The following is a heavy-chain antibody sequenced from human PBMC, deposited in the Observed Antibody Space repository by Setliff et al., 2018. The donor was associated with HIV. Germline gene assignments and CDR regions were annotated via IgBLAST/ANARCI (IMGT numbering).Heavy chain of an antibody. V-gene: IGHV4-38-2*02. CDR1: GYSMSGGYN. J-gene: IGHJ4*02. D-gene: IGHD3-10*01. CDR2: IYHVGTT. Sequence: SETLSLTCTVSGYSMSGGYNWGWIRQSPEKGLEWLGNIYHVGTTYYNPSLKSRVTLSVDPSKSQFSLKLTSVTAADTALYYCVTTDYFYGRNNFEYLGQGALVTVSS. CDR3: VTTDYFYGRNNFEY.